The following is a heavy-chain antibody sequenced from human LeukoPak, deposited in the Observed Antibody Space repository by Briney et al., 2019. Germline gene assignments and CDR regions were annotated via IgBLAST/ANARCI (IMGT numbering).Heavy chain of an antibody. CDR1: GFTFRSYA. D-gene: IGHD3-22*01. J-gene: IGHJ4*02. Sequence: GGSLRLSCAASGFTFRSYAMSWVRQAPGKGLEWVSGISGSGSRTYYADSVKGRFTISRDNSKNTLYLRMNSLRAEDTAIYYCAKGREPYYDSNAIDYWGQGTLVTVSS. V-gene: IGHV3-23*01. CDR2: ISGSGSRT. CDR3: AKGREPYYDSNAIDY.